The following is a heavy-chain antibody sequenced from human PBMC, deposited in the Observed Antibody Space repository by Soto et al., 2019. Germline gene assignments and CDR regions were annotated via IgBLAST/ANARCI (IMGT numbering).Heavy chain of an antibody. Sequence: SVKVSCKASGGTFSSYTISWVRQAPGQGLEWMGRIIPILGIANYAQKFQGRVTITADKSTSTAYMELSSLRSEDTAVYYCARDPRGYYYDSSGPRTGWWFDPWGQGTLVTVSS. V-gene: IGHV1-69*04. CDR1: GGTFSSYT. CDR2: IIPILGIA. CDR3: ARDPRGYYYDSSGPRTGWWFDP. D-gene: IGHD3-22*01. J-gene: IGHJ5*02.